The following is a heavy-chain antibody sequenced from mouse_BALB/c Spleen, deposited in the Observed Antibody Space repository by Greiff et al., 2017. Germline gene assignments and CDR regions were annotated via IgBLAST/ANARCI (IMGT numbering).Heavy chain of an antibody. CDR1: GFTFSSFG. CDR2: ISSGSSTI. V-gene: IGHV5-17*02. Sequence: EVKLVESGGGLVQPGGSRKLSCAASGFTFSSFGMHWVRQAPEKGLEWVAYISSGSSTIYYADTVKGRFTISRDNPKNTLFLQMTSLRSEDTAMYYCAREGWLLRGYAMDYWGQGTSVTVSS. J-gene: IGHJ4*01. D-gene: IGHD2-3*01. CDR3: AREGWLLRGYAMDY.